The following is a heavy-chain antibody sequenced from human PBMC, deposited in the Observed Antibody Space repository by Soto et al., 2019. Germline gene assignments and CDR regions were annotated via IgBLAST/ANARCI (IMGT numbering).Heavy chain of an antibody. J-gene: IGHJ6*02. CDR2: IDPSDSYT. D-gene: IGHD3-3*01. Sequence: GESLKISCKGSGYSFTIYWISWVRQMPGKGLEWMGRIDPSDSYTNYSPSFQGHVTISADKSISTAYLQWSSLKASDTAMYYCARXGTIFGVVTVYYYGMDVWGQGTTVTVSS. V-gene: IGHV5-10-1*01. CDR1: GYSFTIYW. CDR3: ARXGTIFGVVTVYYYGMDV.